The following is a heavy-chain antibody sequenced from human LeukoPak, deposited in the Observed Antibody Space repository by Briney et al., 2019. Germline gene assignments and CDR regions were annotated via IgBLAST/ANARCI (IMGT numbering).Heavy chain of an antibody. CDR1: GFPFSSYS. V-gene: IGHV3-7*04. Sequence: GGSLRLSCAASGFPFSSYSMTWVRQAPGKGLEWVANIKPDGTTKFYVDSVKGRFTISRDNAKSSLYLQMNSLRAEDTAVYYCARGQLDYWGQGTLVTVSS. CDR3: ARGQLDY. J-gene: IGHJ4*02. CDR2: IKPDGTTK.